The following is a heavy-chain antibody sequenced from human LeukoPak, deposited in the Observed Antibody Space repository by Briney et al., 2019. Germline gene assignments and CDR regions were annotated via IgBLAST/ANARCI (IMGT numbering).Heavy chain of an antibody. D-gene: IGHD2-21*01. J-gene: IGHJ5*02. CDR3: ARQHPSLWFDP. Sequence: FQGRVTITRDTSASTAYMELSSLRSEDTAVYYCARQHPSLWFDPWGQGTLVTVSS. V-gene: IGHV1-3*01.